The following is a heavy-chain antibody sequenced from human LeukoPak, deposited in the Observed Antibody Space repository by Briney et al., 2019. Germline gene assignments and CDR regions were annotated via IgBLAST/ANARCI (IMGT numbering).Heavy chain of an antibody. J-gene: IGHJ4*02. V-gene: IGHV4-59*08. CDR2: IYHSGST. D-gene: IGHD1-26*01. Sequence: SETLSLTCTVSGGSISSYYWSWIRQPPGKGLEWIGSIYHSGSTYYNPSLKSRVTISVDTSKNQFSLKLSSVTAADTAVYYCARSSKVVGATGFDYWGQGTLVTVSS. CDR1: GGSISSYY. CDR3: ARSSKVVGATGFDY.